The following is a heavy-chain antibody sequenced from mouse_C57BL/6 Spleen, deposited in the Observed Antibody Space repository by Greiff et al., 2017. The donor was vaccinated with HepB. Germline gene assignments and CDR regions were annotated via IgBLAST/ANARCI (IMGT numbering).Heavy chain of an antibody. V-gene: IGHV1-69*01. CDR2: IDPSDSYT. CDR3: ARGGLYYYGSSYGYAMDY. Sequence: VQLQQPGAELVMPGASVKLSCKASGYTFTSYWMHWVKQRPGQGLEWIGEIDPSDSYTNYNQKFKGKSTLTVDKSSSTAYMQLSSLTSEDSAVYYCARGGLYYYGSSYGYAMDYWGQGTSVTVSS. CDR1: GYTFTSYW. J-gene: IGHJ4*01. D-gene: IGHD1-1*01.